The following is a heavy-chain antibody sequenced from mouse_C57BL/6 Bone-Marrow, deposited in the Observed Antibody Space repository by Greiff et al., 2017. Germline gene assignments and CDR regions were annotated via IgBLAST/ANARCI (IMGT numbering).Heavy chain of an antibody. CDR3: SSFDGNYFDF. CDR1: GFNIKDDY. Sequence: EVQLQQSGAELVRPGASVKLSCTASGFNIKDDYIHWVKQRPEQGLEWIGWIDPEIGDTEYASKFQGKATITSDTSSTTAYLQLSSLTSEDTAVYYCSSFDGNYFDFWGRGTPLTGAS. CDR2: IDPEIGDT. D-gene: IGHD2-3*01. J-gene: IGHJ2*01. V-gene: IGHV14-4*01.